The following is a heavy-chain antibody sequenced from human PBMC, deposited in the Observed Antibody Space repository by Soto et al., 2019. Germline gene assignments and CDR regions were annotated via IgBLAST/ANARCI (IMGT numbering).Heavy chain of an antibody. CDR3: ARDLSSSFITVTGTGYYYAMDV. V-gene: IGHV1-18*01. D-gene: IGHD6-19*01. CDR1: GYTFTSYG. Sequence: QVQLVQSGAEVKMYGASVKVSCKASGYTFTSYGISWVRQAPGQGLEWMGWISAYNGDTNYAQKLQGRVTMTTDTSTSTAYMELRSLRSDDTAVYYCARDLSSSFITVTGTGYYYAMDVWGQGTTVTVSS. CDR2: ISAYNGDT. J-gene: IGHJ6*02.